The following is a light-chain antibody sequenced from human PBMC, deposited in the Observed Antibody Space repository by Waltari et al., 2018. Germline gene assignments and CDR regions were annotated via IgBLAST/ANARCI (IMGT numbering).Light chain of an antibody. J-gene: IGKJ1*01. V-gene: IGKV3-20*01. Sequence: DIVLTQYPGTLSLSPGARATLSCRASQSVGRSLAWYQQKPGQAPRLLIYDASTMATGIPDRFSGSGSGTDFSLSISRLAPDDLAVYYCQHYVRLPVTFGQGTKVEFK. CDR3: QHYVRLPVT. CDR1: QSVGRS. CDR2: DAS.